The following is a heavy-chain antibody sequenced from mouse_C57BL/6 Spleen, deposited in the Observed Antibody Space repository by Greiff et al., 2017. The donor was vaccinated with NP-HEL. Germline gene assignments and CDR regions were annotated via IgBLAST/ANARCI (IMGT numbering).Heavy chain of an antibody. D-gene: IGHD1-1*01. J-gene: IGHJ1*03. CDR1: GYTFTSYW. Sequence: VQLQQPGAELVRPGSSVKLSCKASGYTFTSYWMDWVKQRPGQGLEWIGNIYPSDSETHYNQKFKDKATLTVDKSSSTAYMQLSSLTSEDSAVYYCATYDYGSSYGVWGTGTTVTVSS. CDR2: IYPSDSET. CDR3: ATYDYGSSYGV. V-gene: IGHV1-61*01.